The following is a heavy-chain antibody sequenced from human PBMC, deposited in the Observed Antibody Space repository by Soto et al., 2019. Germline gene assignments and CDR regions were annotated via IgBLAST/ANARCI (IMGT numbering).Heavy chain of an antibody. V-gene: IGHV3-11*01. D-gene: IGHD2-2*01. CDR3: ASDPWTRTVPPAQYKHDY. Sequence: GGSLRLSCAASGFTFSDYYMSWIRQAPGKGLEWISYISSSGRTIYYADSVKGRFTISRDNAKNSLFLQMNSLRAGDTAVYYCASDPWTRTVPPAQYKHDYWGQGTLVTVSS. J-gene: IGHJ4*02. CDR2: ISSSGRTI. CDR1: GFTFSDYY.